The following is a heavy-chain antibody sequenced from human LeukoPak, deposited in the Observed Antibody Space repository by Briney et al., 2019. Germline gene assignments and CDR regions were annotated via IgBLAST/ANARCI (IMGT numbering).Heavy chain of an antibody. Sequence: PGRSLRLSCATSGFTFSSYAMHWVRQAPGKGLEWVALISYDGINQYYADSVKGRFIISRDNSKNTLYPQLNSLRLEDTAVYYCTLTTFGVVYYFDYWGQGTLVTVSS. CDR2: ISYDGINQ. J-gene: IGHJ4*02. D-gene: IGHD1/OR15-1a*01. CDR1: GFTFSSYA. V-gene: IGHV3-30*04. CDR3: TLTTFGVVYYFDY.